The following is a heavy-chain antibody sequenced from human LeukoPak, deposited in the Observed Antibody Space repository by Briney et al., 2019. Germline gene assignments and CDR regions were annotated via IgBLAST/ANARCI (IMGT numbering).Heavy chain of an antibody. J-gene: IGHJ4*02. Sequence: GGSLRLSCAGSGFTFSTYWMSWVRQAPGKGLEWVANINQDGGEKHYVDSVKGRFTISRDNAKDSLDLQLNSLRGEDTAVYYCARMYCGGGKCYLGYFDYWGQGTVVTVSS. V-gene: IGHV3-7*04. D-gene: IGHD2-21*01. CDR1: GFTFSTYW. CDR2: INQDGGEK. CDR3: ARMYCGGGKCYLGYFDY.